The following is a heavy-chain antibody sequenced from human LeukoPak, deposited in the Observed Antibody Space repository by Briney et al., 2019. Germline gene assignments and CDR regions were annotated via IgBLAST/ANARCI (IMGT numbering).Heavy chain of an antibody. CDR1: GYTFTSYD. CDR2: MNPNSGTT. V-gene: IGHV1-8*01. Sequence: ASVKVSCKASGYTFTSYDFNWVRQAPGQGPEWIGWMNPNSGTTGYAQKFQGRVTITADESTSTAYMELSSLRSEDTAVYYCAGVGLSLDYWGQGTLVTVSS. CDR3: AGVGLSLDY. D-gene: IGHD3-10*01. J-gene: IGHJ4*02.